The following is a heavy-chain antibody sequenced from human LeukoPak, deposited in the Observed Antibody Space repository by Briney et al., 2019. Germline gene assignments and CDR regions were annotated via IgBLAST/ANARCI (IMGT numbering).Heavy chain of an antibody. D-gene: IGHD1-26*01. Sequence: SETLSLTCTVYGGSFSGYYWGWIRQPPGKGLEWIGEINHSGSTNYNPSLKSRVTISVDTSKNQFSLKLSSVTAADTAVYYCAKAPLVGASGDAFDIWGQGTMVTVSS. V-gene: IGHV4-34*01. CDR3: AKAPLVGASGDAFDI. J-gene: IGHJ3*02. CDR1: GGSFSGYY. CDR2: INHSGST.